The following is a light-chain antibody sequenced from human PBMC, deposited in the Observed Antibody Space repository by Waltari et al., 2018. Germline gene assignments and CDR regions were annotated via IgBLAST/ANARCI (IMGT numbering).Light chain of an antibody. CDR1: PSHLGGYNY. J-gene: IGLJ3*02. CDR3: SSFTSSSTWV. CDR2: DVS. V-gene: IGLV2-14*01. Sequence: QSALTQPASVSGSPGPSITLSCPGTPSHLGGYNYLSWYQQHPGKAPKLMIYDVSSRPSGVSNRFSGSKSGNTASLIISGLQAEDEADYYCSSFTSSSTWVFGGGTKLTVL.